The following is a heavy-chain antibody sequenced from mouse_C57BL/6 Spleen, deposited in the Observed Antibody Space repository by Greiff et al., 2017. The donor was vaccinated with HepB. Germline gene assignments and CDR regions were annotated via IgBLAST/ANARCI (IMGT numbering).Heavy chain of an antibody. Sequence: EVQLQHSGPELVKPGASVKMSCKASGYTFTDYNMHWVKQSHGRSLEWIGYINPNNGGTSYNQKFKGKATLTVNKSSSTAYMELRSLTSEDSAGYYCARDGPYDGYWFAYWGQGTLVTVSA. D-gene: IGHD2-3*01. CDR3: ARDGPYDGYWFAY. CDR2: INPNNGGT. V-gene: IGHV1-22*01. CDR1: GYTFTDYN. J-gene: IGHJ3*01.